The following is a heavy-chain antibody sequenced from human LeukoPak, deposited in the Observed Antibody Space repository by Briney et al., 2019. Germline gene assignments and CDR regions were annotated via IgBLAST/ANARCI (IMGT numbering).Heavy chain of an antibody. CDR2: FYYTGST. V-gene: IGHV4-39*01. CDR3: ARRVDTAMALDY. J-gene: IGHJ4*02. Sequence: SETLSLTCTVSGGSISSNGYYWGWIRQPPGKGLEWIGSFYYTGSTFYSPSLKSRVTISVDTSKNQFSLKLSSVTAADTAVYYCARRVDTAMALDYWGQGTLVTVSS. CDR1: GGSISSNGYY. D-gene: IGHD5-18*01.